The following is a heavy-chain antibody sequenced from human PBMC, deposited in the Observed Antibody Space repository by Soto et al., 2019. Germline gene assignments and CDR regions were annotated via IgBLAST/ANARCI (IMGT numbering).Heavy chain of an antibody. D-gene: IGHD3-10*01. CDR3: AKVSRKGSAIDFDY. CDR2: VNPSNGDT. V-gene: IGHV1-8*01. CDR1: GYTISNYD. J-gene: IGHJ4*02. Sequence: QVQLVQSGAELKKPGASVKVSCKASGYTISNYDMKWVREATGQGPEWIGWVNPSNGDTGYAQKFQGRVTLTTDISTTTAYMELTSLRSEDTAIYYCAKVSRKGSAIDFDYWGQGTLITVSS.